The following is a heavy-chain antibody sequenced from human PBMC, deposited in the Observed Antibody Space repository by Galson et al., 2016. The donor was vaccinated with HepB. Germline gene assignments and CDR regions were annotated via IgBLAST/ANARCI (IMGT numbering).Heavy chain of an antibody. V-gene: IGHV3-33*01. Sequence: SLRLSCATSSFTLTHYGMLWVRQAPGKGLEWVAVIWYDGSYKYYADSVEGRFTISRDISENTVYLQMNSLRGEDTAVYYCAREIPHMVHGGLDYWGQGTLVTVSS. CDR3: AREIPHMVHGGLDY. CDR2: IWYDGSYK. CDR1: SFTLTHYG. J-gene: IGHJ4*02. D-gene: IGHD2-2*02.